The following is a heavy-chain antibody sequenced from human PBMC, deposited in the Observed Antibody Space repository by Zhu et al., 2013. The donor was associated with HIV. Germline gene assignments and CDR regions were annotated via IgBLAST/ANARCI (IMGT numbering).Heavy chain of an antibody. CDR3: ARAGGELRGDSVFDI. V-gene: IGHV4-30-2*01. CDR1: GGSISSGGYS. J-gene: IGHJ3*02. Sequence: VQLQESGSGLVKPSQTLSLTCAVSGGSISSGGYSWSWIRQPPGKGLEWIAYIYHGGSTYYNPSLKSRVTISVDRSKNQFSLKLSSVTAADTAVYYCARAGGELRGDSVFDIWGQGTVVTVSS. D-gene: IGHD2-21*01. CDR2: IYHGGST.